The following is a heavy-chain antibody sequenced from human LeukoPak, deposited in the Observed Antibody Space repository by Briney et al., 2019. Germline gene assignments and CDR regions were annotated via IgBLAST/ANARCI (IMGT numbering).Heavy chain of an antibody. J-gene: IGHJ4*02. CDR1: GFIFTDYG. CDR2: IRYDGSDK. Sequence: GGSLRLSCAASGFIFTDYGMHWVRQAPGKGLEWLTFIRYDGSDKYYADSVKGRFTISRDNSKNTLYLQMNSLRAEDTAVYYCAKEEDIVVVPAANDYWGQGTLVTVSS. V-gene: IGHV3-30*02. CDR3: AKEEDIVVVPAANDY. D-gene: IGHD2-2*01.